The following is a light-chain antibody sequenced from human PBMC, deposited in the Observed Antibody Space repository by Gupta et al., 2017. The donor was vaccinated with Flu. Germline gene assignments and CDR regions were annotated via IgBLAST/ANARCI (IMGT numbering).Light chain of an antibody. V-gene: IGKV3-11*01. CDR1: QSVANY. CDR2: DAS. CDR3: QLRSDWYT. Sequence: IVLTQSPATLSLSPGETATLSCRASQSVANYLGWYQQKRGQAPRLLIYDASNRATGIPDRFTGSGSGTDFTLTSSRLEPEDFATYYWQLRSDWYTFGQGTKMEIK. J-gene: IGKJ2*01.